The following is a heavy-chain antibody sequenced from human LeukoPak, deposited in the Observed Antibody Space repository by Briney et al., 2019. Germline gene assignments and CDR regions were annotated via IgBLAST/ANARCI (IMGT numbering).Heavy chain of an antibody. V-gene: IGHV3-21*01. J-gene: IGHJ5*02. CDR3: ARDQVGERWFDP. D-gene: IGHD2-15*01. CDR2: ISSGSSFI. CDR1: GFTFSGYS. Sequence: GGSLRLSCAASGFTFSGYSMNWVRQAPGKGLEWVSSISSGSSFIYYADSVKGRFTVSRDNAKNSLYLQMNSLRAEDTAVYYCARDQVGERWFDPWGQGTLVTVSS.